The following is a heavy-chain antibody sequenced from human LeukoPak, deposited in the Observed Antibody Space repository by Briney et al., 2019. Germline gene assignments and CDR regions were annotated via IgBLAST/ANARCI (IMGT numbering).Heavy chain of an antibody. CDR3: AKEVEPLWSGYTWFDP. CDR2: IWYDGSNK. CDR1: GFTFSSYG. Sequence: PGGSLRLSCAASGFTFSSYGMHWVRQAPGKGLEWVAVIWYDGSNKYYADSVKGRFSISRDNSKNTVFLQMDSLRVEDTAVYHCAKEVEPLWSGYTWFDPWGQGTLVTVSS. V-gene: IGHV3-33*06. J-gene: IGHJ5*02. D-gene: IGHD3-3*01.